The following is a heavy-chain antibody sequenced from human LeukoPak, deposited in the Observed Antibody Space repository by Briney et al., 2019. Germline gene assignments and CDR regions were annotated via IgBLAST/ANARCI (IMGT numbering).Heavy chain of an antibody. D-gene: IGHD5-24*01. V-gene: IGHV3-23*01. J-gene: IGHJ4*02. CDR3: AKREMATYVPNYFDY. Sequence: PGGSLRLSCAASGFTFSSYAMSWVRQAPGKGLEWVSAISGSGGSTYYADSVKGRFTISRDNSKNTLYLQMNSLRAEDTAVYYCAKREMATYVPNYFDYWSQGTLVTVSS. CDR2: ISGSGGST. CDR1: GFTFSSYA.